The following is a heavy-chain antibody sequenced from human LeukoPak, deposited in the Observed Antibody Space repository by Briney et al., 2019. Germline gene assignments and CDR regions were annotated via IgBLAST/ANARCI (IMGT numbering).Heavy chain of an antibody. CDR2: IYPGDSDT. Sequence: GESLKISCKGSGYSFTSHWIGWVRQMPGKGLEWVGIIYPGDSDTRYSPSFQGQVTISADKSISTAYLQWRSLKASDTAMYYCARQLVAATRGRWFDPWGQGTLVTVSS. CDR1: GYSFTSHW. D-gene: IGHD2-15*01. J-gene: IGHJ5*02. V-gene: IGHV5-51*01. CDR3: ARQLVAATRGRWFDP.